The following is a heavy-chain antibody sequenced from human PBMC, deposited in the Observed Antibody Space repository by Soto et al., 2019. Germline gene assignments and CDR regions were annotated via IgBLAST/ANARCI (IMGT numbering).Heavy chain of an antibody. CDR2: INAGSGNT. V-gene: IGHV1-3*01. CDR1: GYTFTHYA. CDR3: ASGLAADGA. J-gene: IGHJ5*02. Sequence: QVQLVQSGAEVKKPGASVKVSCTASGYTFTHYAIHWVRHAPGQRLEWMGFINAGSGNTKYSQTFQGRLTFTKDTSASTPYMDLSSRRSEDTAIYYCASGLAADGAWGQGTVVTVSS. D-gene: IGHD6-13*01.